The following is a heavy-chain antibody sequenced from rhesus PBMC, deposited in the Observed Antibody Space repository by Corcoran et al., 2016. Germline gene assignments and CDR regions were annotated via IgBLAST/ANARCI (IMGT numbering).Heavy chain of an antibody. CDR2: VYCDDSK. J-gene: IGHJ4*01. CDR3: AREATSSGFLFDS. D-gene: IGHD6-25*01. CDR1: GFSFSTTGMG. V-gene: IGHV2-152*01. Sequence: QVTLKESGPALVKPTQTLTLACSFSGFSFSTTGMGVGWIRQPPGKAPEWLALVYCDDSKYYGSSLNTRLTVFEDTSKNQVFLTVTHVDPLDTATYYCAREATSSGFLFDSWGQGVLVTVSS.